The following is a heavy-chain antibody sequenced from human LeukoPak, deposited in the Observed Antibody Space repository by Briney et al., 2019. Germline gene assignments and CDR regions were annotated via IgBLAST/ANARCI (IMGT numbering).Heavy chain of an antibody. D-gene: IGHD3-10*01. Sequence: PSETLSLTCTVSGGSISSGGYYWSWVRQHPGRGLEGVGYIYYSGSTYYTPSLKSRVTISVDTSKNQFSLKLSSVTAADTAVYYCARWGVRRPLDCGQGTLVTVSS. CDR3: ARWGVRRPLD. J-gene: IGHJ4*02. CDR2: IYYSGST. V-gene: IGHV4-31*03. CDR1: GGSISSGGYY.